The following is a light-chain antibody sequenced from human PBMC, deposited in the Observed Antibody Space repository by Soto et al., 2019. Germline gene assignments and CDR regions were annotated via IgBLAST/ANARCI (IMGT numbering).Light chain of an antibody. J-gene: IGKJ3*01. CDR3: QHYNTYSKA. CDR1: QSIGNW. V-gene: IGKV1-5*01. Sequence: DVPMTHTPSSLSASVGNRVIFTCRASQSIGNWLAWYQQKPGKAPNLLIYDGSTLASGVPPRFSGGGFGTEFTLNISSLQPDDSAIYSCQHYNTYSKAFGLGTKVDI. CDR2: DGS.